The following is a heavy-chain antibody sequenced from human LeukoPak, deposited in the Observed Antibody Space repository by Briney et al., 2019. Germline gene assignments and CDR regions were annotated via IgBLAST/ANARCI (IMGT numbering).Heavy chain of an antibody. CDR1: GGSISSYY. CDR2: IYTSGST. V-gene: IGHV4-4*07. Sequence: SDTLSLTCTVSGGSISSYYWSWIRQPAGKGLEWIGRIYTSGSTNYNPSLESRVTMSVDTSKNQFSLKLSSVTAADTAVYYCASPPSLYSSSWSDEYFQHWGQGTLVTVSS. J-gene: IGHJ1*01. D-gene: IGHD6-13*01. CDR3: ASPPSLYSSSWSDEYFQH.